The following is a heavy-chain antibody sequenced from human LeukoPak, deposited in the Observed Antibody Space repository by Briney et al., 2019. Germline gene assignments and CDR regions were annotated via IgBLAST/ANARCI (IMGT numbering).Heavy chain of an antibody. D-gene: IGHD3-3*01. CDR1: GGTFSSYA. Sequence: ASVKVSCKASGGTFSSYAISWARQAPGQGLEWMGGIIPIFGTANYAQKFQGRVTITADESTSTAYMELSSLRSEDTAVYYCARDCHDFWSGYCRSNWFDPWGQGTLVTVSS. V-gene: IGHV1-69*13. CDR2: IIPIFGTA. CDR3: ARDCHDFWSGYCRSNWFDP. J-gene: IGHJ5*02.